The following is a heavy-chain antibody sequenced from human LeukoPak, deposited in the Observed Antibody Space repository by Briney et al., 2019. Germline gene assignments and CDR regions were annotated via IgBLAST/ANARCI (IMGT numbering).Heavy chain of an antibody. D-gene: IGHD6-6*01. CDR1: GGSISSSSYY. Sequence: SETLSLTCTVSGGSISSSSYYWGWIRQPPGKGLEWIGSIYYSGSTYYNPSLKSRVTISVDTSKNQFSLKLSSVTAADTAVYYCARPDVIAARQLDYWGQGTLVTVSS. J-gene: IGHJ4*02. CDR2: IYYSGST. V-gene: IGHV4-39*01. CDR3: ARPDVIAARQLDY.